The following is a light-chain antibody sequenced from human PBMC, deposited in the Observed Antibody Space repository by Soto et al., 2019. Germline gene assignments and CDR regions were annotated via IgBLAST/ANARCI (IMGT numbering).Light chain of an antibody. Sequence: DIQMTQSPSSLSASVGDRVTMAFGASQSISSYLNWYQQKPGKAPKLLIYAASSLQSGVPSRFSGSGSGTDFTLTISSLQPEDFATYYCQQSYSTPPTFGQGTKVDIK. CDR1: QSISSY. CDR3: QQSYSTPPT. J-gene: IGKJ1*01. CDR2: AAS. V-gene: IGKV1-39*01.